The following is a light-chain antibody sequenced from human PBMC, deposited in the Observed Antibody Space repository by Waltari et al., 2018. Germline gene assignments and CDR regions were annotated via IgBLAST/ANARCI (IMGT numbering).Light chain of an antibody. J-gene: IGKJ2*01. CDR3: QHRGNWPYT. V-gene: IGKV3-11*01. CDR1: QSVSRY. CDR2: DVS. Sequence: EIVSTQSPATLSLSPGERATLSCRARQSVSRYLAWYQQKPGQAPRLLIDDVSNRATGIPARFSGSGSGTDFTLTISSLEPEDFAVYYCQHRGNWPYTFGQGTKVEIK.